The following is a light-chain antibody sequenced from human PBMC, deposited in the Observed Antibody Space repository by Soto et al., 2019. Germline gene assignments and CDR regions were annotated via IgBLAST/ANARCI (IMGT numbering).Light chain of an antibody. CDR3: QQYTNYPWT. Sequence: DIQMTQSPPTLSASVGDRVTITCRASQSISSWLAWYQQRPGKAPNLLIYDVSSLESGAPSRFSGSGSGTEFTLTISSLQPDDFATYYCQQYTNYPWTFGQGTKV. CDR1: QSISSW. J-gene: IGKJ1*01. V-gene: IGKV1-5*01. CDR2: DVS.